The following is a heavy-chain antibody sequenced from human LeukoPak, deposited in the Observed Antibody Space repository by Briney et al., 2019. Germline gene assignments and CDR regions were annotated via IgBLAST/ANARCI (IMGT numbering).Heavy chain of an antibody. J-gene: IGHJ4*02. CDR3: AKTLYYDILPGYYVN. CDR2: ISGSGGST. D-gene: IGHD3-9*01. Sequence: GGSLRLSCAASGFTFSSYAMNWVRQAPGKGLEWVSVISGSGGSTYYADSVKGRFTISRDNSKSTLYLQMSSLRADDTAIYYCAKTLYYDILPGYYVNWGQGILVTVS. CDR1: GFTFSSYA. V-gene: IGHV3-23*01.